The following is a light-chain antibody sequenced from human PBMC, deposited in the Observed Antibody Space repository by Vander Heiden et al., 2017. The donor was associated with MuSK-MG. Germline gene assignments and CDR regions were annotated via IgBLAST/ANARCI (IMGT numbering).Light chain of an antibody. CDR2: GAS. V-gene: IGKV3-15*01. J-gene: IGKJ3*01. CDR3: QHHNNWPPFT. Sequence: EIVMTQSPATLSVSPGERATLSCRASQSVSSNLAWYQQKPGQAPRLLIYGASTRATGIPARFSGSASGTEFTLTISSLHSEDFAVYYCQHHNNWPPFTFGHGTKVDIK. CDR1: QSVSSN.